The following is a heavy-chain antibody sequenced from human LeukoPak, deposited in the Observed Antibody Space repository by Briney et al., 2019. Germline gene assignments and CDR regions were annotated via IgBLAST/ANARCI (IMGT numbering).Heavy chain of an antibody. CDR1: GYTFTSYD. CDR2: MNPNSGNT. CDR3: GRGRGNGRPENYFDY. Sequence: ASVKVSCKASGYTFTSYDINWVRQATGQGPEWMGWMNPNSGNTGYVQRFQGRVTMTRNTSISTAYMELNSLRSEDTAMYFCGRGRGNGRPENYFDYWGQGTLVTVSS. V-gene: IGHV1-8*01. J-gene: IGHJ4*02. D-gene: IGHD2-8*01.